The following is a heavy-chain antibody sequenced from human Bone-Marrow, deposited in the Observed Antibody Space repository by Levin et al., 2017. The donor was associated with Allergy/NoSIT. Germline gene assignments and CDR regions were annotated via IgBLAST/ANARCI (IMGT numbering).Heavy chain of an antibody. Sequence: GESLKISCAASGFTFSSYAMSWVRQAPGKGLEWVSAISGSGGSTYYADSVKGRFTISRDNSKNTLYLQMNSLRAEDTAVYYCAKFSGEWVDYWGQGTLVTVSS. V-gene: IGHV3-23*01. CDR2: ISGSGGST. D-gene: IGHD3-16*01. CDR1: GFTFSSYA. CDR3: AKFSGEWVDY. J-gene: IGHJ4*02.